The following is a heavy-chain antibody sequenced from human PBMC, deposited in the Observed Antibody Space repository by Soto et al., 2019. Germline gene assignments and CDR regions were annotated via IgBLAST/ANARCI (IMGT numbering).Heavy chain of an antibody. J-gene: IGHJ5*02. CDR3: ARDPQSQRDQDNWFDP. Sequence: QVQLVQSGAEVKKPGSSVKVSCKASGGTFSSYAISWVRQAPGQGLEWMGGIIPIFGTANYAQKFQGRVTITADQSTSTAYRELSSLRPEDTAVYYCARDPQSQRDQDNWFDPWGQGTLVTVSS. CDR1: GGTFSSYA. V-gene: IGHV1-69*01. CDR2: IIPIFGTA. D-gene: IGHD2-2*01.